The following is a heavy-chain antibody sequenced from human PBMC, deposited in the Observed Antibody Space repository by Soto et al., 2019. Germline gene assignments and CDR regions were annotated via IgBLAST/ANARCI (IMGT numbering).Heavy chain of an antibody. CDR1: GYTFTSYY. Sequence: ASVKVSCKASGYTFTSYYIHWVRQAPGQGLEWMGIINPSGGSTSYAQKFQGRVTMTRDTSTSTVYMELSSLRSEDTAVYYCATGYCSGGSCYSVDYWGQGTLVTVSS. CDR3: ATGYCSGGSCYSVDY. D-gene: IGHD2-15*01. V-gene: IGHV1-46*01. CDR2: INPSGGST. J-gene: IGHJ4*02.